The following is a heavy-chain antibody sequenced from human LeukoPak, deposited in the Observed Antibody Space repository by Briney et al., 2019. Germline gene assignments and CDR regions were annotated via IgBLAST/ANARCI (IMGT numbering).Heavy chain of an antibody. CDR3: ARVLRYCSGGNCYSGGLGYMDA. D-gene: IGHD2-15*01. Sequence: GGSLRLSCAASGFTFSDYNMRWIRQAPGKGLEWVSSISRSGSTKYYADSVKGRFTISRDNAKNSLFLQVNSLRAEDTAVYYCARVLRYCSGGNCYSGGLGYMDAWGKGTTVTISS. CDR2: ISRSGSTK. V-gene: IGHV3-11*01. CDR1: GFTFSDYN. J-gene: IGHJ6*03.